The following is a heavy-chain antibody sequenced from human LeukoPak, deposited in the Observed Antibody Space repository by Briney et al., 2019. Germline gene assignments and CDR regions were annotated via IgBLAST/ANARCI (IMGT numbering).Heavy chain of an antibody. CDR2: ISTTGDRI. J-gene: IGHJ4*02. CDR1: GFTFGDYA. D-gene: IGHD2-8*01. V-gene: IGHV3-48*03. Sequence: GGSLRLSCTASGFTFGDYAMNWVRQAPGKGLEWISYISTTGDRIQYADSVKGRFSISRDNAKNSLYLQMNSLRVEDTAVYYCARDTKDYWGQGTLVTVSS. CDR3: ARDTKDY.